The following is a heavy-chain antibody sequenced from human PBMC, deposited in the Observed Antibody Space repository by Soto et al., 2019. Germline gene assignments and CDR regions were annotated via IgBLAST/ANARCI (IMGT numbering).Heavy chain of an antibody. D-gene: IGHD2-21*02. Sequence: GGSLRLSCAASGFTFSSYGMHWVRQAPGKGLEWVAVIWYDGSNKYYADSVKGRFTISRDNSKNTLYLQMNSLRAEDTAVYYCARDPSGDSAIEYWGQGTLVTVSS. V-gene: IGHV3-33*01. CDR1: GFTFSSYG. J-gene: IGHJ4*02. CDR2: IWYDGSNK. CDR3: ARDPSGDSAIEY.